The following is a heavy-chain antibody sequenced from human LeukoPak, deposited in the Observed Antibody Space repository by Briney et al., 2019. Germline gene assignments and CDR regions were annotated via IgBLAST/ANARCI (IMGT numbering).Heavy chain of an antibody. CDR2: IYTSGST. J-gene: IGHJ5*02. D-gene: IGHD2-2*02. V-gene: IGHV4-4*09. CDR3: ARLGLRYCSSTSCYNIGWFDP. CDR1: GGSISSYY. Sequence: NASETLSLTCTVSGGSISSYYWSWIRQPPGKGLEWIGYIYTSGSTNYNPSLKSRVTISVDTSKNQFSLKLSSVTAADTAVYYCARLGLRYCSSTSCYNIGWFDPWGQGTLVTVSS.